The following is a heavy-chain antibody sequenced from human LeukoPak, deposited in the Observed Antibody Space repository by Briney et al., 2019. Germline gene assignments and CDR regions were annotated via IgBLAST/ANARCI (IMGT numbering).Heavy chain of an antibody. CDR1: GGSITTTNW. D-gene: IGHD3-3*01. J-gene: IGHJ4*02. CDR2: VHLDGRT. Sequence: SGTLSLTCGVSGGSITTTNWWTWVCQPPGKGLEWIGEVHLDGRTNYNPSLESRLTISVDLSENHISLRLTSVTAADTAVYYCAREGGFYRPLDYSGQGTLVTVSS. V-gene: IGHV4-4*02. CDR3: AREGGFYRPLDY.